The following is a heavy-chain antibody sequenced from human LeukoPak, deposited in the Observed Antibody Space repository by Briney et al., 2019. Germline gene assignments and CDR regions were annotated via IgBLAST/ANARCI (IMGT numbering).Heavy chain of an antibody. CDR3: ARQTGSGLFILP. D-gene: IGHD3/OR15-3a*01. Sequence: SETLSLTCTVSGVSISSSNSYWGWIRQPPGKGLEWIGSIYYSGNTYYNASLKSQVSISIDTSKNQFSLKLTSVTAADTAVYYCARQTGSGLFILPGGQGTLVIVSS. CDR1: GVSISSSNSY. CDR2: IYYSGNT. J-gene: IGHJ4*02. V-gene: IGHV4-39*01.